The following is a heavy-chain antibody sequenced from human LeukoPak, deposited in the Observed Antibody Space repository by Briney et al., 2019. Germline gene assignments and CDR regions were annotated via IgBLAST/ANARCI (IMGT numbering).Heavy chain of an antibody. V-gene: IGHV1-2*04. D-gene: IGHD3-10*01. J-gene: IGHJ4*02. CDR1: GYTFTGYY. Sequence: ASVKVSCKASGYTFTGYYMHWVRQAPGQGLEWMGWINPNSGGTNYAQKFQGWVTMTRDTSISTAYMELSRLRSDDTAVYYCARGGRYYGSGSYYIYYFDYWGQGTLVTVSS. CDR2: INPNSGGT. CDR3: ARGGRYYGSGSYYIYYFDY.